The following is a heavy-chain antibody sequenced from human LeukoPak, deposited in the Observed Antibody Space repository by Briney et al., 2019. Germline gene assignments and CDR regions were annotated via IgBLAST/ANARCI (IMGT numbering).Heavy chain of an antibody. CDR2: IKSKTDGGTT. D-gene: IGHD3-22*01. V-gene: IGHV3-15*01. CDR1: GFTFSNAW. Sequence: GGSLRLSCAASGFTFSNAWMSWVRQAPGKGLEWVGRIKSKTDGGTTDYAAPVKGRFTISRDDSKNTLYLQMNSLKTEDTAVYYCTTERNYYDSSGYYLIEGIDYWGQGTLVTVSS. CDR3: TTERNYYDSSGYYLIEGIDY. J-gene: IGHJ4*02.